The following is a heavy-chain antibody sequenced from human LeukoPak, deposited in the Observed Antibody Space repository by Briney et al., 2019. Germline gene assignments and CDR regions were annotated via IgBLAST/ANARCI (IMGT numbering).Heavy chain of an antibody. J-gene: IGHJ4*02. CDR1: GGSFSGYY. V-gene: IGHV3-23*01. Sequence: TSETLSLTCAVYGGSFSGYYWSWVRQAPGKGLEWVSAISGSGGSTYYADSVKGRFTISRDNSKNTLYLQMNSLRAEDTAVYYCAKPWQWLVPFDYWGQGTLVTVSS. CDR2: ISGSGGST. D-gene: IGHD6-19*01. CDR3: AKPWQWLVPFDY.